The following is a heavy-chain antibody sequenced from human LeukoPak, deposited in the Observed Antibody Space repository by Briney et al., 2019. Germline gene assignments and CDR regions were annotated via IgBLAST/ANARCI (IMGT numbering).Heavy chain of an antibody. CDR2: IYTSGST. V-gene: IGHV4-4*09. CDR1: GGSISSYY. Sequence: SETLSLTCTVSGGSISSYYWSWIRQPPGKGLEWIGYIYTSGSTNYNPSLKSRVTISVDTSKNQFSLKLSSVTAADTAVYYSARRRFLDVWGKGTTVTVSS. CDR3: ARRRFLDV. J-gene: IGHJ6*04. D-gene: IGHD2-21*01.